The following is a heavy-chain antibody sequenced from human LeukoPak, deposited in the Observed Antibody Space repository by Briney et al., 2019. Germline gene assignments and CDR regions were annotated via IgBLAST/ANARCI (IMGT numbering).Heavy chain of an antibody. V-gene: IGHV3-48*01. J-gene: IGHJ4*02. CDR3: ARDCLGLLRGAAYFDY. Sequence: GGSLRLSCAASGFTSSSYSMNWVRQAPGKGLEWVSYISSSSSTIYYADSVKGRFTISRDNAKNSLYLQMNSLRAEDTAVYYCARDCLGLLRGAAYFDYWGQGTLVTVSS. CDR1: GFTSSSYS. D-gene: IGHD2-15*01. CDR2: ISSSSSTI.